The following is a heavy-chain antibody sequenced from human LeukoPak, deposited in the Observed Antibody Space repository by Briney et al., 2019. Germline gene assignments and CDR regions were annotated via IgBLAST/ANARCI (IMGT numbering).Heavy chain of an antibody. D-gene: IGHD3-10*01. V-gene: IGHV4-59*01. CDR2: IYYSGYT. J-gene: IGHJ6*03. CDR3: ARTTMVRGTYYMDV. Sequence: PSETLSLTCTVSGGSISSYYWSWIRQPPGKGLEWIGYIYYSGYTNYNPSLKSRVTISVDTSKNQFSLKLTSVTAADTAVYYCARTTMVRGTYYMDVWGKGTTVTISS. CDR1: GGSISSYY.